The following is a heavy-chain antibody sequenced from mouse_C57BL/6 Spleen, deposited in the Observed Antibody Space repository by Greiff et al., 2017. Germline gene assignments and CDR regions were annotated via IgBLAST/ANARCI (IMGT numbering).Heavy chain of an antibody. CDR2: IWWDDDK. CDR3: AGFITTVVATRGYAMDY. Sequence: QVTLKVSGPGILQPSQTLSLTCSFSGFSLSTFGMGVGWIRQPSGKGLEWLAHIWWDDDKYYNPALKGRLTISKDTSKNQVFLKIANVDTADTATYYCAGFITTVVATRGYAMDYWGQGTSVTVSS. CDR1: GFSLSTFGMG. J-gene: IGHJ4*01. D-gene: IGHD1-1*01. V-gene: IGHV8-8*01.